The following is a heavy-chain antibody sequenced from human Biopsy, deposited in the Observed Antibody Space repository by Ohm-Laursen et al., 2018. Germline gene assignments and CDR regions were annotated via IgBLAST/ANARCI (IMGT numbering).Heavy chain of an antibody. CDR2: INHSGRT. CDR3: VRGVDYYDPYHYYALDV. D-gene: IGHD3-22*01. J-gene: IGHJ6*02. V-gene: IGHV4-34*01. CDR1: GESFNGYY. Sequence: SQTLSLTCAVYGESFNGYYWSWIRQTPGKGLEWIGEINHSGRTSYNPSLKSRVTISVDTSKNQFSLKVRSVTAADTAVYYRVRGVDYYDPYHYYALDVWGQGTTVTVSS.